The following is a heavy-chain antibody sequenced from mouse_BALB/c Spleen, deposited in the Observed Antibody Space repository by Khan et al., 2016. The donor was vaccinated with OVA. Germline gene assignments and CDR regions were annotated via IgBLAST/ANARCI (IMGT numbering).Heavy chain of an antibody. Sequence: QSQLVQSEPELKKPGETVKISCKASGYTFTNYGMNWVKQAPGKGLKWMGWINTYTGEPTYADDFKGRFAFSLETSASTAYLQISNLKNEDMATFFCARTYYSYDRYFDVWGAGTTVTVSS. CDR1: GYTFTNYG. D-gene: IGHD2-14*01. J-gene: IGHJ1*01. CDR2: INTYTGEP. V-gene: IGHV9-1*02. CDR3: ARTYYSYDRYFDV.